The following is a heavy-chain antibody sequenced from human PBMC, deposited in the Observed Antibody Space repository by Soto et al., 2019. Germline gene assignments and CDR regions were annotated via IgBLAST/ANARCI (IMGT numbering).Heavy chain of an antibody. CDR3: ARGTTTSAFSAMDV. V-gene: IGHV3-30-3*01. CDR1: GFTFSYHA. Sequence: QVQLVESGGGVVQPGRSLRLSCAASGFTFSYHALNWVRQAPGKGLEWVAAISYDGDNKYIAESVKGRFTISRDNSKKTVSLQMNSLRAEDTAMYFCARGTTTSAFSAMDVWGQGTTVTVSS. CDR2: ISYDGDNK. J-gene: IGHJ6*02. D-gene: IGHD1-1*01.